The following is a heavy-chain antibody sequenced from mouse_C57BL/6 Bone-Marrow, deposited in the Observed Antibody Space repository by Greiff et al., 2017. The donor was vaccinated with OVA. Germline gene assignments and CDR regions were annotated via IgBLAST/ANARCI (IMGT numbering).Heavy chain of an antibody. V-gene: IGHV8-12*01. Sequence: QVTLKESGPGILQSSQTLSLTCSFSGFSLSTSGMGVSWIRQPSGKGLEWLAHIYWDDDKRYNPSLKSRLTISKDTSRNQVFLKITSVDTADTATYYCARRASYPYAMDYWGQGTSVTVSS. CDR1: GFSLSTSGMG. J-gene: IGHJ4*01. D-gene: IGHD2-10*01. CDR3: ARRASYPYAMDY. CDR2: IYWDDDK.